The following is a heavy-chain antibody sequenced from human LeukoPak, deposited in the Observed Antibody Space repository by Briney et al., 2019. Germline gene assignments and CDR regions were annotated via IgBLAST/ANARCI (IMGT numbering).Heavy chain of an antibody. V-gene: IGHV4-31*03. CDR3: ARDYGGNVDY. D-gene: IGHD4-23*01. CDR2: IYYSGST. CDR1: GGSISSGGYY. Sequence: PSETLSLTCTVSGGSISSGGYYWSWIRQHPGKGLEWIGYIYYSGSTYYNPSLKSRVTISVDTSKNQFSLRLSSVTAADTAVYYCARDYGGNVDYWGQGTLVTVSS. J-gene: IGHJ4*02.